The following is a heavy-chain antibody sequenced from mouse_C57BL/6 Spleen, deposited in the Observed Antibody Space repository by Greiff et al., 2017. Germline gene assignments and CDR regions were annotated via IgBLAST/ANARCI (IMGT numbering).Heavy chain of an antibody. CDR2: ISYDGSN. Sequence: EVHLVESGPGLVKPSQSLSLTCSVTGYSITSGYYWNWMRQFPGNKLEWMGYISYDGSNNYNPSLKNRISITRDTSKNQFFLKLNSVTTEDTATYYCAREGDYYGDWYFDVWGTGTTVTVSS. V-gene: IGHV3-6*01. CDR3: AREGDYYGDWYFDV. CDR1: GYSITSGYY. D-gene: IGHD1-2*01. J-gene: IGHJ1*03.